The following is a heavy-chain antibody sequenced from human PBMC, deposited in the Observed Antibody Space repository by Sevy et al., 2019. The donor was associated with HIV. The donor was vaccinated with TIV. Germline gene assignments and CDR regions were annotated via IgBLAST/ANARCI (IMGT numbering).Heavy chain of an antibody. D-gene: IGHD6-13*01. CDR3: ARVGIAAAGDYYYYMDV. Sequence: GRSLRLSCAASGFTFSSYWMHWVRQAPGKGLVWVSRINSDGSSTSYADSVKGRFTISRDNAKNTLYLQMNSLRAEDTAVYYCARVGIAAAGDYYYYMDVWGKGTTVTVSS. V-gene: IGHV3-74*01. J-gene: IGHJ6*03. CDR2: INSDGSST. CDR1: GFTFSSYW.